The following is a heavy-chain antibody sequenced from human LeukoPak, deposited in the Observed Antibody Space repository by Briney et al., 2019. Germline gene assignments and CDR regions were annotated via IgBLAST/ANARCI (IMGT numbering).Heavy chain of an antibody. D-gene: IGHD3-22*01. V-gene: IGHV3-43*02. J-gene: IGHJ6*02. CDR1: GFTFDDYA. Sequence: GGSLRLSCAASGFTFDDYAMHWVCQAPGKGLEWDSLISGDGGSTYYADSVKGRFTISRDNSKNSLYLQMNSLRTEDTALYYCAKALYPSDYYDSSGLPYGMDVWGQGTTVTVSS. CDR3: AKALYPSDYYDSSGLPYGMDV. CDR2: ISGDGGST.